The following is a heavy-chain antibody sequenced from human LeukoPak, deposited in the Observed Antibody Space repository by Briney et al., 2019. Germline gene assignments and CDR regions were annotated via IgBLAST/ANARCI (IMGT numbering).Heavy chain of an antibody. Sequence: GASVKVSCKASGYTFTSYGNSWVRQAPGQGLEWMGWISAFNGNTNYAQKLQGRVTMTTDTSTSTAYMELRSLRSDDTAVYYCARDRRPYYGSGSLNYWGQGTLVTVSS. CDR3: ARDRRPYYGSGSLNY. J-gene: IGHJ4*02. CDR2: ISAFNGNT. V-gene: IGHV1-18*01. CDR1: GYTFTSYG. D-gene: IGHD3-10*01.